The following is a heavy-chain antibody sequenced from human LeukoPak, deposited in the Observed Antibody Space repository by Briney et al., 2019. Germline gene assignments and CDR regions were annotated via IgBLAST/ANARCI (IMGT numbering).Heavy chain of an antibody. CDR2: INPNSGGT. Sequence: GASVKVSCKASGYTFTGYYMHWVRQAPGQGLEWMGWINPNSGGTNYAQKFQGWVTMTRDTSISTAYMELSRLRSDDTAVYYCARAGYSGYVSSYSSSWYLEDWGQGTLVTVSS. CDR1: GYTFTGYY. D-gene: IGHD6-13*01. J-gene: IGHJ4*02. CDR3: ARAGYSGYVSSYSSSWYLED. V-gene: IGHV1-2*04.